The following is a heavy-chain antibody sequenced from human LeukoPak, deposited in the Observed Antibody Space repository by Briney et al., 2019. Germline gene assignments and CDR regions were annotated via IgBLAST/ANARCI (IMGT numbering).Heavy chain of an antibody. CDR2: INPNSGGT. Sequence: ASVKVSCKASGYTFTGYYMHWVRQAPGRGLEWMGWINPNSGGTNYAQKFQGRVTTTRDTSISTAYMELSRLRSDDTAVYYCARGDLGIAARPLAWGQGTLVTVSS. CDR1: GYTFTGYY. CDR3: ARGDLGIAARPLA. V-gene: IGHV1-2*02. D-gene: IGHD6-6*01. J-gene: IGHJ5*02.